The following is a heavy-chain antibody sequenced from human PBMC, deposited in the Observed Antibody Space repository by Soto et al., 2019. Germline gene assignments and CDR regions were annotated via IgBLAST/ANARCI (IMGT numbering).Heavy chain of an antibody. CDR2: TWYDGSNK. CDR1: GFTFSNYD. Sequence: QVQLVESGGGVVQPGRSLRLSCAASGFTFSNYDMHWVRQAPGKGLEWVAVTWYDGSNKHYADSVKGRFTISRDNSKNTLYLQMNSLRAEDTAVYYCAREGRRRSSSVDYWGQGTLVTVSS. J-gene: IGHJ4*02. V-gene: IGHV3-33*01. D-gene: IGHD6-25*01. CDR3: AREGRRRSSSVDY.